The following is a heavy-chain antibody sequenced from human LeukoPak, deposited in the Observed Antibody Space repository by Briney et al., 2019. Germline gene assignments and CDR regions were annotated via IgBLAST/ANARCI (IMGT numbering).Heavy chain of an antibody. CDR1: GYTFTGYY. CDR2: INPNSGGT. CDR3: ARANFGDYEGGFDY. J-gene: IGHJ4*02. D-gene: IGHD4-17*01. Sequence: ASVKVSCKASGYTFTGYYMHWVRQAPGQGLEWMGWINPNSGGTNYAQKFQGRVTMTRDMSTSTVYMELSNLRSEDTAVYYCARANFGDYEGGFDYWGQGTPVTVSS. V-gene: IGHV1-2*02.